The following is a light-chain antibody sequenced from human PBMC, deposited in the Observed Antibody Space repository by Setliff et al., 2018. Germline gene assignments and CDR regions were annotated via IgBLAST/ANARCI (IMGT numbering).Light chain of an antibody. CDR3: SSYTSSSSYV. V-gene: IGLV2-14*01. Sequence: QSVLTQPASVSGSPGQSITISCTGTSSDVGGYNFVSWYQQHPGKAPKVVIYEVTNRPSGVSNRFSGSKSGNTASLTISGLQAEDEADYYCSSYTSSSSYVFGTGTKVTV. CDR2: EVT. CDR1: SSDVGGYNF. J-gene: IGLJ1*01.